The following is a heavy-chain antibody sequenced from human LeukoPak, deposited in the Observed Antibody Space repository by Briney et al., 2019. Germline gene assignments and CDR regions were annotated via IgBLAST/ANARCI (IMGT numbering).Heavy chain of an antibody. CDR3: ARDLSSVPTR. V-gene: IGHV3-48*02. CDR1: GFTFSSHS. CDR2: ISSSSRTI. J-gene: IGHJ4*02. Sequence: GGSLRLSCAASGFTFSSHSMNWVHQAPGKGLEWVSYISSSSRTIHYADSVKGRFTTSRDNAKNSLYLQMNSLRDEDTAVYYCARDLSSVPTRWGQGTLVTVSS. D-gene: IGHD3-10*01.